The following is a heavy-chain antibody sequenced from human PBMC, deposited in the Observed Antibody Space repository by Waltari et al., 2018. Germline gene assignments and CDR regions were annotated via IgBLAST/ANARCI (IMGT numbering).Heavy chain of an antibody. CDR2: LSYNSSNT. V-gene: IGHV3-30*04. CDR1: EFTFSSYA. CDR3: ARDYCDRTYCHGMDV. Sequence: QVQLVESGGGVVQPGRSLRLSCAASEFTFSSYAMHWVRQAPGKGLEGVAVLSYNSSNTYYVDSVKGRFTISRDNSKNMFYMEMNSLRAEDTAMYYCARDYCDRTYCHGMDVWGQGTTVIVSS. J-gene: IGHJ6*02. D-gene: IGHD3-22*01.